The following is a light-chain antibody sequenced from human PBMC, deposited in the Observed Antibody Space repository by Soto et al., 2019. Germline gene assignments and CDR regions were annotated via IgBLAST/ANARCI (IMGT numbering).Light chain of an antibody. CDR1: SKDIGAYNF. V-gene: IGLV2-8*01. CDR2: DVI. CDR3: SSYSGSSNCVV. Sequence: QSVLTKPPSASVSPGQSVTISFTGTSKDIGAYNFFSWYQRLPGKAPKLIIYDVINRPPGVPDRFTGSKSGNTASLTVSGRQADDEGDYFCSSYSGSSNCVVFGGATKLTVL. J-gene: IGLJ2*01.